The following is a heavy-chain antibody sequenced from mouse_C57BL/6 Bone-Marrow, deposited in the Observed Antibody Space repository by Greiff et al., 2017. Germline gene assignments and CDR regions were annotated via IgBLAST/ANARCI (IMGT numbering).Heavy chain of an antibody. CDR2: IWGGGST. V-gene: IGHV2-9*01. D-gene: IGHD2-4*01. CDR3: AKQIYDYDREGRCAMDY. CDR1: GFSLTSYG. Sequence: VKVVESGPGLVAPSQSLSITCTVSGFSLTSYGVDWVRQPPGKGLEWLGVIWGGGSTNYNSALMSRLSISKDNSKSQVFLKMNSLQTDDTAMYYCAKQIYDYDREGRCAMDYWGQGTSVTVSS. J-gene: IGHJ4*01.